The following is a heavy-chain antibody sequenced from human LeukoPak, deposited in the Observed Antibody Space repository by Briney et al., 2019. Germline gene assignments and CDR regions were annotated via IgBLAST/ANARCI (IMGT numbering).Heavy chain of an antibody. D-gene: IGHD2-2*02. V-gene: IGHV1-46*01. CDR1: GYTFTSYY. CDR3: ARDVQVVPAAIWTWSVTIFDY. Sequence: ASVKVSCKASGYTFTSYYMHWVRQAPGPGLEWMGIINPSGGSTSYAQTFQGRVTMTRDTSTSTVYMELSSLRSEDTAVYYCARDVQVVPAAIWTWSVTIFDYWGQGTLVTVSS. CDR2: INPSGGST. J-gene: IGHJ4*02.